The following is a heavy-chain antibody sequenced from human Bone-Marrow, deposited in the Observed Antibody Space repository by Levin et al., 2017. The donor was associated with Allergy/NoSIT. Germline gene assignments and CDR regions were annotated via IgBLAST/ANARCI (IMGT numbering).Heavy chain of an antibody. CDR3: ARSFNNAFDL. V-gene: IGHV3-48*02. CDR2: ISASSSII. CDR1: GFTFSSYS. Sequence: SCAASGFTFSSYSMNWVRQAPGKGLEWVSYISASSSIIYYADSVKGRFTISRDYAKNSLYLQMNSLRDEDTAVYYCARSFNNAFDLWGQGTMVTVSS. J-gene: IGHJ3*01.